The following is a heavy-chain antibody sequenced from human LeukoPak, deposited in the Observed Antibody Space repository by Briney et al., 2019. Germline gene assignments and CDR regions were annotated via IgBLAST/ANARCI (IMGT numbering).Heavy chain of an antibody. J-gene: IGHJ4*02. CDR1: GGSISSSSYY. CDR3: ARHTSLSSAAHDY. D-gene: IGHD6-13*01. CDR2: IYYSGST. Sequence: SETLSLTCTVSGGSISSSSYYWGWIRQPPGKGLEWIGSIYYSGSTYYNPSLKSRVTMSVDTSKNQFSLKLSSVTAADTAVYYCARHTSLSSAAHDYWGQGTLVTVSS. V-gene: IGHV4-39*01.